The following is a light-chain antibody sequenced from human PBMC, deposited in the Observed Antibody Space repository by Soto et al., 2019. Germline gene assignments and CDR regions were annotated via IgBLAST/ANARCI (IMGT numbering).Light chain of an antibody. CDR2: DAS. Sequence: DIKMTQSPSSLSASVGDRVTLTCQASEDVSYYVNWYQQKPGRAPKLLIYDASKLETGVSSRFSGSGSGTHFTFTIRDLQPEDFATYYCQLYRNVVLTFGGGTRVDI. J-gene: IGKJ4*01. V-gene: IGKV1-33*01. CDR1: EDVSYY. CDR3: QLYRNVVLT.